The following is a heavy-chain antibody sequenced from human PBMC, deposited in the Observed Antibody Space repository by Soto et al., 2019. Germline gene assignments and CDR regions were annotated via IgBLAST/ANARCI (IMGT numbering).Heavy chain of an antibody. Sequence: QVQLVESGGGVVQPGRSLRLSCAASGFTFSSDGMHCVRQAPGKWLEWVAVIWYDGSNKYYLDSVKGRFTIARDNSKNTRYLQMNSLRAEDTAVYYCAFEKGEWELPPRYWGQGTLVTVSS. CDR2: IWYDGSNK. D-gene: IGHD1-26*01. J-gene: IGHJ4*02. V-gene: IGHV3-33*01. CDR3: AFEKGEWELPPRY. CDR1: GFTFSSDG.